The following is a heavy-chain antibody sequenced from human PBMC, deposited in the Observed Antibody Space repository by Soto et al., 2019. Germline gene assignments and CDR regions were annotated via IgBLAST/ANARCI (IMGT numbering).Heavy chain of an antibody. J-gene: IGHJ6*02. D-gene: IGHD1-26*01. V-gene: IGHV4-34*01. CDR1: GGSFTGNY. CDR3: ATDSATSYFGMDV. CDR2: VNDSGST. Sequence: PSETLSLTCAVYGGSFTGNYRSWIRQPPGKGLEWIGEVNDSGSTNFNPSLKSRVTISVDTSKKKFTLKLTSVTAADTAVYYCATDSATSYFGMDVWGHGTTVIVSS.